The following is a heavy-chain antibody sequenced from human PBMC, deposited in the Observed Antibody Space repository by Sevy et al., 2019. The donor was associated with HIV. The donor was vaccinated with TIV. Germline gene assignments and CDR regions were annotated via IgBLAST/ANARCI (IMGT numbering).Heavy chain of an antibody. CDR3: ARHAHITMIVT. J-gene: IGHJ5*02. CDR1: GYSINRNTY. D-gene: IGHD3-22*01. Sequence: SETLSLTCTVSGYSINRNTYWGLVLQPPGKGLEWLGSVHHGGSTYYNPSLKSRVTISTDTSKNQFSLKLNSVTAADTAVYYCARHAHITMIVTWGQGTLVTVSS. CDR2: VHHGGST. V-gene: IGHV4-38-2*02.